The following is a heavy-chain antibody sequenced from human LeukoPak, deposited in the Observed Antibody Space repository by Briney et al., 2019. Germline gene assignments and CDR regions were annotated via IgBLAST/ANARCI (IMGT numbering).Heavy chain of an antibody. CDR2: ISYDGSNK. CDR3: ARDLNGDGCFDY. CDR1: GFTFSSYA. D-gene: IGHD4-17*01. Sequence: PGGSLRLSCAASGFTFSSYAMPWVRQAPGKGLEWVAVISYDGSNKYYADSVKGRFTISRDNSKNTLYLQMNSLRAEDTAVYYCARDLNGDGCFDYWGQGTLVTVSS. V-gene: IGHV3-30-3*01. J-gene: IGHJ4*02.